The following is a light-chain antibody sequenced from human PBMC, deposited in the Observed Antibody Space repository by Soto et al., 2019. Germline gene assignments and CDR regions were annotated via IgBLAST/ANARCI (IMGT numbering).Light chain of an antibody. CDR3: SSYPNLHSIPCL. Sequence: QSVLTQPASVSGSPGQSITISCTGTSGDIGSYNRVSWYQQHPGKAPKLIIYEVTDRPSGVSNRFSGSKSGNTASLTISGLQAEDEALYYCSSYPNLHSIPCLFGTGPKVTVL. J-gene: IGLJ1*01. CDR2: EVT. V-gene: IGLV2-14*01. CDR1: SGDIGSYNR.